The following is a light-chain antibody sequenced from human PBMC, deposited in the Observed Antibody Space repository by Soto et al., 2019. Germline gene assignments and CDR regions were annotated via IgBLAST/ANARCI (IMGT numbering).Light chain of an antibody. J-gene: IGKJ1*01. CDR3: QQYRSYPWT. V-gene: IGKV1-5*03. CDR1: QSIDSW. Sequence: DIQMTQSPSTLSASVGDRVTITCRASQSIDSWLAWYQQKPGRAPKFLIYQASHLESGVPSRFSGSGYGTEFTLTISSLQPDDFATYYCQQYRSYPWTFGQGSNVEIK. CDR2: QAS.